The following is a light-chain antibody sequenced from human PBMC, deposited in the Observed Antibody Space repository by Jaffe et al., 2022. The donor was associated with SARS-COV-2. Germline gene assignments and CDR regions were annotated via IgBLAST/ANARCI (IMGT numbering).Light chain of an antibody. V-gene: IGKV1-27*01. J-gene: IGKJ4*01. Sequence: DIQMTQSPSSLSASVGDRVTITCRASQGIRDYLAWYQQKPGKVPKLLIYAASTLQSGVPSRFSGSGSGTDFTLTISGLQPEDVGTFYCQKYNSVPLTFGGGTKVEIK. CDR3: QKYNSVPLT. CDR2: AAS. CDR1: QGIRDY.